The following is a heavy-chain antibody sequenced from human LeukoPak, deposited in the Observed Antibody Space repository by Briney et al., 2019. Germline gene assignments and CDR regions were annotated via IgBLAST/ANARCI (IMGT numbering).Heavy chain of an antibody. CDR3: ARDLGSYYFDY. Sequence: SQTLSLTCTVSGGSISSGGYYWSGIRQHPGTGLEWIGYIYYSGSTYYNPSLKSRVTISVDTSKNQFSLKLSSVTAADTAVYYCARDLGSYYFDYWGQGTLVTVSS. CDR2: IYYSGST. V-gene: IGHV4-31*03. D-gene: IGHD1-26*01. J-gene: IGHJ4*02. CDR1: GGSISSGGYY.